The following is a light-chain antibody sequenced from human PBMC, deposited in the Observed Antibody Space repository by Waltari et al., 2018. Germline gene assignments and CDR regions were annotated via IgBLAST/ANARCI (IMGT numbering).Light chain of an antibody. Sequence: QSALTQPASVSGSPGQSITISCTGTSRDVGGYNSVSWYQQHPDKAPKLMIYDVTSRPSGVSPRFSGSKSDNTAYLTISGLQAEDEADYYCSSYTGRSISVVFGGGTKLTVL. CDR3: SSYTGRSISVV. CDR1: SRDVGGYNS. V-gene: IGLV2-14*03. CDR2: DVT. J-gene: IGLJ2*01.